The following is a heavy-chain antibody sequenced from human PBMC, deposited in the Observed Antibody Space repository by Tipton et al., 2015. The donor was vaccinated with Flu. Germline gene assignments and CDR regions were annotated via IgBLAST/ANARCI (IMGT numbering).Heavy chain of an antibody. Sequence: SLRLSCAISGFTFSSYWMHWVRQVPGKGLVWVSHINSDGSSTTYADSVKGRFTISRDNAKNTLYLQMNSLRAEDTAVYYCARNPYYHTMDVWGQGTTVTVSS. V-gene: IGHV3-74*01. CDR2: INSDGSST. CDR3: ARNPYYHTMDV. CDR1: GFTFSSYW. J-gene: IGHJ6*02.